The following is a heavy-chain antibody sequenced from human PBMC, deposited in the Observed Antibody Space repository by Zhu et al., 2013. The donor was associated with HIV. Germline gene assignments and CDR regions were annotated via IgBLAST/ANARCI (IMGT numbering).Heavy chain of an antibody. J-gene: IGHJ4*02. V-gene: IGHV1-69-2*01. Sequence: EVQLLQSGAEVKKPGTTVKISCNFSGYTFSDYYIHWVQQAPGKGLQWMGLVDPADGGTRDAEKFLGRVTITADRALNTVYLELTGLRSDDTAMYYCVTSSGTSPAYWGQGTLVTVSS. CDR3: VTSSGTSPAY. D-gene: IGHD1-1*01. CDR2: VDPADGGT. CDR1: GYTFSDYY.